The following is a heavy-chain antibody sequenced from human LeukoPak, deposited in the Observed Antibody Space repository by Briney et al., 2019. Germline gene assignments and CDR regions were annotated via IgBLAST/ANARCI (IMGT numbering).Heavy chain of an antibody. V-gene: IGHV1-69*13. CDR1: GGTFSSYA. CDR3: ARGYGYGGYEWYVGGYFDY. D-gene: IGHD5-12*01. Sequence: VASVKVSCKASGGTFSSYAISWVRQAPGQGLEWMGGIIPIFGTANYAQKFQGRVTITADESTSTAYMELSSLRSEDTAVYYCARGYGYGGYEWYVGGYFDYWGQGTLVTVSS. J-gene: IGHJ4*02. CDR2: IIPIFGTA.